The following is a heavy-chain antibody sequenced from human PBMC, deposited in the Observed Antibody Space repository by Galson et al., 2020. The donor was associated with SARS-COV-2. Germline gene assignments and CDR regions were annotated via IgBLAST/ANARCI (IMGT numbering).Heavy chain of an antibody. CDR2: INSDGSFT. CDR3: ARGPSSSWTNGAYDI. CDR1: GFTFSSYW. D-gene: IGHD6-13*01. J-gene: IGHJ3*02. V-gene: IGHV3-74*01. Sequence: GGSLRLSCAASGFTFSSYWMHWVRQVPGKGLVWVSRINSDGSFTDYADSVKGRFTISRDNAKNTVYLQMNSLRVDDTAVYYCARGPSSSWTNGAYDIWGQGTMVTVSS.